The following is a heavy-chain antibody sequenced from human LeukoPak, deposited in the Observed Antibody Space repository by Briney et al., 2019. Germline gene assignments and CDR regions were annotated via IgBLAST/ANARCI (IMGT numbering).Heavy chain of an antibody. V-gene: IGHV3-23*01. D-gene: IGHD1-26*01. CDR3: AKGSYYYFDY. Sequence: GGSLRLSCAASGFTFSSYAMSWVRQAPGKGLEWVSGISGSGHNTYYADSVKGRFTISRDNSKNTLYVQVNSLGTEDTAAYYCAKGSYYYFDYWGQGTLVTVSS. J-gene: IGHJ4*02. CDR2: ISGSGHNT. CDR1: GFTFSSYA.